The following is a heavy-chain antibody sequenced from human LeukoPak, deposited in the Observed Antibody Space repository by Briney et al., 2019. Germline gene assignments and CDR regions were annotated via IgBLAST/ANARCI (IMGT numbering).Heavy chain of an antibody. CDR2: IYSGGIT. D-gene: IGHD3-10*01. CDR1: GFTVSSNY. V-gene: IGHV3-66*01. Sequence: GGSLRLSCAASGFTVSSNYMSWVRQAPGKGLEWVSVIYSGGITYYADSVKGRFTISRDNSKNTLYLQMNSLRAEDTAVYYCARDRNHSGSGSYQNYYYYYGMDVWGQGTTVTVSS. CDR3: ARDRNHSGSGSYQNYYYYYGMDV. J-gene: IGHJ6*02.